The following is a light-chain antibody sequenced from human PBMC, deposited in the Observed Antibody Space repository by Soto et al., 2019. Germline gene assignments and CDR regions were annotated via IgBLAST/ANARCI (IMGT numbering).Light chain of an antibody. V-gene: IGKV2-28*01. CDR1: QNFQQSNGYNY. J-gene: IGKJ4*01. Sequence: EIVLTQSPLSLPVTPGGPGHICCRSSQNFQQSNGYNYLNGYLQKPGQSPQLLIYLSANRASGVTAMFSGCGSGTDFTLTINSVEAEDVGLYFCAQGLATWFTFGAGTKGDIK. CDR3: AQGLATWFT. CDR2: LSA.